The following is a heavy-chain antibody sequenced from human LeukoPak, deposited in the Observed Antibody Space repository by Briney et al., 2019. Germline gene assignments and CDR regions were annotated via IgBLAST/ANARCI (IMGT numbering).Heavy chain of an antibody. V-gene: IGHV4-34*01. D-gene: IGHD3-22*01. CDR2: INHIGRT. CDR1: GGSFSGYY. J-gene: IGHJ4*02. Sequence: SETLSLTCAVYGGSFSGYYWTWIRQPPGKGLEWIGEINHIGRTNYNPSLKSRVTISVDTSKNQFSLQLSSVTAADTAVYYCARLLRYGVIAPFDYWGQGTLVTVSS. CDR3: ARLLRYGVIAPFDY.